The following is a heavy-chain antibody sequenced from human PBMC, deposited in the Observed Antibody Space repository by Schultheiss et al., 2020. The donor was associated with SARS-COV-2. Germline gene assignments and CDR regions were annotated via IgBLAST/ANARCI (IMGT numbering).Heavy chain of an antibody. CDR1: GFTFSTYG. CDR2: ISYDGSNK. CDR3: ARDTRLLTY. D-gene: IGHD2/OR15-2a*01. J-gene: IGHJ4*02. V-gene: IGHV3-33*05. Sequence: GGSLRLSCVASGFTFSTYGIHWVRQAPGKGLEWVAVISYDGSNKYYADSVKGRFTISRDNAEKSLYLQMNSLRAEDTALYYCARDTRLLTYWGQGTLVTVSS.